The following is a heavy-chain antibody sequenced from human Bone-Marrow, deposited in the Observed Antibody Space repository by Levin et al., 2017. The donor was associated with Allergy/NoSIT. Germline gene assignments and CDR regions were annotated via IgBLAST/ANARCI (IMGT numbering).Heavy chain of an antibody. J-gene: IGHJ4*02. D-gene: IGHD3-10*01. CDR2: ISPDDSQT. CDR1: GYSFSSYW. V-gene: IGHV5-51*01. Sequence: GGSLRLSCKASGYSFSSYWIGWVRQMPGKGLEWVGIISPDDSQTTYSPSFQGQVTISADNSIKTAFLRLSSLKASDTAIYYCGRGDYGSGILFDYWGQGSLVTVSS. CDR3: GRGDYGSGILFDY.